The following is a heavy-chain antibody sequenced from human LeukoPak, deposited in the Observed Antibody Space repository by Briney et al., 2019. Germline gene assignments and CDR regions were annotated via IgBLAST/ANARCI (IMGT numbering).Heavy chain of an antibody. CDR3: ARDPYRFAFDI. J-gene: IGHJ3*02. D-gene: IGHD1-26*01. V-gene: IGHV3-7*03. Sequence: GGSLRLFCAASGFSFSTIYMSWVRQTPGQGLEWVANINVDGTAEYYVDSVKGRFTISRDNANNSLYLQMNSLRAEDTAVYYCARDPYRFAFDIWGQGTVVLVSS. CDR2: INVDGTAE. CDR1: GFSFSTIY.